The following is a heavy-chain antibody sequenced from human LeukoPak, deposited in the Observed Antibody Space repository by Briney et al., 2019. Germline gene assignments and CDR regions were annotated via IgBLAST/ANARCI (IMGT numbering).Heavy chain of an antibody. CDR1: GFTFSSYT. CDR2: ISSSSSYM. V-gene: IGHV3-21*01. J-gene: IGHJ4*02. D-gene: IGHD3-10*01. CDR3: ARVAKYYYGSETYYFFEH. Sequence: GGSLRLSCAASGFTFSSYTMNWVRQAPGKGLEWVSSISSSSSYMYYADSVKGRFTISRDNAKNSLYLQMNSLRVEDTAVYYCARVAKYYYGSETYYFFEHWGQGTPATASS.